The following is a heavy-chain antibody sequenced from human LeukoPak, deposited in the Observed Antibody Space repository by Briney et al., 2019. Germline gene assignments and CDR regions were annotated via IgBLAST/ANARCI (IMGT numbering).Heavy chain of an antibody. CDR1: GFTFDDYG. CDR2: INWNGGST. V-gene: IGHV3-20*04. D-gene: IGHD5-18*01. Sequence: PGGSLGLSCAVSGFTFDDYGMSWVRQAPGKGLEWVSGINWNGGSTGYADSVKGRFTISRDNAKNSLYLQMNSLRAEDTAVYYCARDARMDTAINQWGQGTLVTVSS. CDR3: ARDARMDTAINQ. J-gene: IGHJ4*02.